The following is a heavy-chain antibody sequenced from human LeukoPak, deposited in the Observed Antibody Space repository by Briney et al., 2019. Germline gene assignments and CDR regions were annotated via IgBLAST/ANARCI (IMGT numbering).Heavy chain of an antibody. CDR3: ARGGFYGHPFDF. D-gene: IGHD3-10*01. V-gene: IGHV4-39*07. Sequence: SETLSLTCTVSGGSISDSIYYWGWIRQPPGKGLEWVGSIYYSGTTYYSPSLESRVTISVDTSNNQVSLNLNSVTAADTTIYFCARGGFYGHPFDFGGQGTLVTVSS. J-gene: IGHJ4*02. CDR1: GGSISDSIYY. CDR2: IYYSGTT.